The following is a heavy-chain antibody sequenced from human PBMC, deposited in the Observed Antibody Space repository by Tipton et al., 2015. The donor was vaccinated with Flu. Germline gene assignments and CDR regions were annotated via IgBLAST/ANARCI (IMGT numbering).Heavy chain of an antibody. CDR3: ARHQSSSLLPFDY. V-gene: IGHV4-38-2*01. J-gene: IGHJ4*02. CDR2: IHQTGST. CDR1: GDSVGSDYF. Sequence: TLSLTCSVSGDSVGSDYFWGWIRQPPGKGLEWIGNIHQTGSTYYNPSLKSRVTMSVARSRNQFSLRLTSVTAADTAVYYCARHQSSSLLPFDYWDQGTLVTVSS. D-gene: IGHD6-6*01.